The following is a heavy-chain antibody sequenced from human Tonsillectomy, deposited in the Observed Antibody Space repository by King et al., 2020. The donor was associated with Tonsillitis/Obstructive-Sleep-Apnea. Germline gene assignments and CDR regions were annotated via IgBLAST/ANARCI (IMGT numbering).Heavy chain of an antibody. CDR1: GFTFSSYG. D-gene: IGHD6-19*01. V-gene: IGHV3-33*01. Sequence: QLVQSGGGVVQPGRSLRLSCAASGFTFSSYGMHWVRQAPGKGLEWVAVIWYDGSNKYYADSVKGRFTISRDNSKNTLYLQMNSLRAEDTAVYYCARRRGIAVAGTKRDNGMDVWGQGTTVTVSS. CDR3: ARRRGIAVAGTKRDNGMDV. CDR2: IWYDGSNK. J-gene: IGHJ6*02.